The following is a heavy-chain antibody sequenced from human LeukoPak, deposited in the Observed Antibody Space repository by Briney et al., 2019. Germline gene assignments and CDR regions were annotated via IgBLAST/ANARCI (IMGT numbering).Heavy chain of an antibody. Sequence: GGSLRLSCAASGFTFSTYAMTWVRQAPGKGLEWVSRIIESGGTNYADFVKGRFTISRDNSKNTLYLQMNSLRAEDTAVYYCAKGASIHVTGPDYWGPGTLVTASS. J-gene: IGHJ4*02. CDR1: GFTFSTYA. D-gene: IGHD3-9*01. CDR2: IIESGGT. V-gene: IGHV3-23*01. CDR3: AKGASIHVTGPDY.